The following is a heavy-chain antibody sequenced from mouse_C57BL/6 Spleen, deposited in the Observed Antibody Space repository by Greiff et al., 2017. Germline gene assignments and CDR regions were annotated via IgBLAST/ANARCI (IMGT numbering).Heavy chain of an antibody. CDR2: IYPSDSET. Sequence: VQLQQPGAELVRPGSSVKLSCKASGYTFTSYWMDWVKQRPGQGLEWIGNIYPSDSETHYNQKFKDKATLTVDKSSSTAYMQLSSLTSEDSAVYYCAREGGVTTGFDYWGQGTTLTVSS. CDR1: GYTFTSYW. J-gene: IGHJ2*01. D-gene: IGHD2-2*01. CDR3: AREGGVTTGFDY. V-gene: IGHV1-61*01.